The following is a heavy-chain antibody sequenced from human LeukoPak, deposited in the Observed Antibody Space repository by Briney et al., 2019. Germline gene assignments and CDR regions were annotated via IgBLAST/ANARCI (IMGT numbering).Heavy chain of an antibody. CDR2: ISGSGGST. J-gene: IGHJ4*02. D-gene: IGHD3-10*01. V-gene: IGHV3-23*01. CDR1: GVSFTTHA. Sequence: GGSLRLSCVASGVSFTTHAMGWVRQAPRKGLEWVSHISGSGGSTKYSGSVKGRITISRDNSKNTLYLQRNILRADDTAVYYLSKDQDPHSYGSGSYAPFDYWGQGTLVTVSS. CDR3: SKDQDPHSYGSGSYAPFDY.